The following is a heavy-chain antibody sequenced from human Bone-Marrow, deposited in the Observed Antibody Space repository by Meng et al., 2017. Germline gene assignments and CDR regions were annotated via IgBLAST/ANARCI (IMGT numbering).Heavy chain of an antibody. Sequence: VQLWQSGAEVKKPGASVKVSCKASGYTFTSYAMHWVRQAPGQRLEWMGWINAGNGNTKYSQKFQGRVTITRDTSASTAYMELSSLRSEDTAVYYCAREASYYDILTGYYNPTFDYWGQGTLVTVSS. CDR3: AREASYYDILTGYYNPTFDY. J-gene: IGHJ4*02. CDR1: GYTFTSYA. D-gene: IGHD3-9*01. V-gene: IGHV1-3*01. CDR2: INAGNGNT.